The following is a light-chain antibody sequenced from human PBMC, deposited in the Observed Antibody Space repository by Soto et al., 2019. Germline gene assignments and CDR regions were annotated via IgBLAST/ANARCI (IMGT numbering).Light chain of an antibody. CDR3: QQYDSYPT. CDR1: QSISSW. Sequence: DIPMTQSPSTLSASVGDRVTITCRASQSISSWLAWYQQKPGKAPKLLIYKASSLQSGVPSRFSGSGSGTEFTLTSSSLQPDDFATYYCQQYDSYPTLGQGTRVEIK. CDR2: KAS. V-gene: IGKV1-5*03. J-gene: IGKJ1*01.